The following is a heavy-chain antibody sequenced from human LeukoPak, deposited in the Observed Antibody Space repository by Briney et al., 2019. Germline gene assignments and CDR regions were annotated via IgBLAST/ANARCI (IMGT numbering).Heavy chain of an antibody. CDR2: ISSSGSTI. J-gene: IGHJ6*03. V-gene: IGHV3-48*03. CDR1: GFTFSSYE. D-gene: IGHD3-10*01. CDR3: ARAGTGWYYYYYMDV. Sequence: GGSLRLSCAASGFTFSSYEMNWVRQAPGKGLEWASYISSSGSTIYYADSVKGRFTISRDNAKNSLYLQMNSLRAEDTAVYYCARAGTGWYYYYYMDVWGKGTTVTISS.